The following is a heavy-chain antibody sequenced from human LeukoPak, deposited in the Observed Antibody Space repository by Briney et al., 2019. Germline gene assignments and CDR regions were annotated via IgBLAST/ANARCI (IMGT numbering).Heavy chain of an antibody. CDR2: IIPILGIA. CDR3: APARPSGSVVVPAARGNWFDP. D-gene: IGHD2-2*01. Sequence: GASVKVSCKVSGYTLTELSMHWMRQAPGQGLEWMGRIIPILGIANYAQKFQGRVTITADKSTSTAYMELSSLRFEDTAVYYCAPARPSGSVVVPAARGNWFDPWGQGTLVTVSS. V-gene: IGHV1-69*02. CDR1: GYTLTELS. J-gene: IGHJ5*02.